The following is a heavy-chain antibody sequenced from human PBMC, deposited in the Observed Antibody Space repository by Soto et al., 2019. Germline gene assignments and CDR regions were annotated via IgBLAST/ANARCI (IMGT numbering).Heavy chain of an antibody. CDR2: IIPYNGNT. J-gene: IGHJ5*01. Sequence: ASVKVSCKASGYIFTYRYLYWVRQAPGQALEWMGWIIPYNGNTNYAQKFQDRFSITRESSLSTVYMELRSLRSDDTGMYYCARSALDDDGYHYLDSWGHGTLVTFSS. CDR1: GYIFTYRY. D-gene: IGHD5-18*01. CDR3: ARSALDDDGYHYLDS. V-gene: IGHV1-45*02.